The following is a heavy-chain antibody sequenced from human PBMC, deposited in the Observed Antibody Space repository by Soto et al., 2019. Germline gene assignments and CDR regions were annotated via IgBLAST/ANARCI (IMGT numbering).Heavy chain of an antibody. CDR1: GYTFTSYA. V-gene: IGHV1-3*01. D-gene: IGHD6-13*01. CDR2: INAGNGNT. J-gene: IGHJ4*02. CDR3: ARDLVAAAGYFDY. Sequence: ASVKVSCKASGYTFTSYAMHWVRQAPGQRLEWMGWINAGNGNTKYSQKFQGRVTITRDTSASTAYMELSSLRSEDTAVYYCARDLVAAAGYFDYWGQGTLVTVPQ.